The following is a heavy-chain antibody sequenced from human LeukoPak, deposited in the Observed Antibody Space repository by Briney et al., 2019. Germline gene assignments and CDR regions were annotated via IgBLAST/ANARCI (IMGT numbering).Heavy chain of an antibody. CDR1: GFTFSSYA. CDR2: ISYDGSNK. CDR3: AKIVVVVAATKHDAFDI. Sequence: SGGSLRLSCAASGFTFSSYAMHWVRQAPGKGLEWVAVISYDGSNKYYADSVKGRFTIPRDNSKNTLYLQMNSLRAEDTAVYYCAKIVVVVAATKHDAFDIWGQGTMVTVSS. D-gene: IGHD2-15*01. J-gene: IGHJ3*02. V-gene: IGHV3-30-3*02.